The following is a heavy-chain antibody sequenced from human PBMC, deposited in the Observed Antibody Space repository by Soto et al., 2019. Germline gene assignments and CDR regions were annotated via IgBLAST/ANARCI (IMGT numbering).Heavy chain of an antibody. Sequence: QLQLQESGSGLVKPSQTLSLTCAVSGGSISSGGYSWSWIRQPPGKGLEWIGYTYLSGSTYYNPSLKCRVTISVDRSKNQFSLKLSSVTAADTAVYYCAAGGGLPRYYWGQGTLVTVSS. CDR1: GGSISSGGYS. CDR2: TYLSGST. D-gene: IGHD5-12*01. J-gene: IGHJ4*02. CDR3: AAGGGLPRYY. V-gene: IGHV4-30-2*01.